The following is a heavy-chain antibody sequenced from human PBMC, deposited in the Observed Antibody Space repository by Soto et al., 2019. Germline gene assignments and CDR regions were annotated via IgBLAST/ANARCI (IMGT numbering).Heavy chain of an antibody. Sequence: SVKVSCKASGGTFSSYAISWVRQAPGQGLEWMGGIIPIFGTANYAQKFQGRVTITADESTSTAYMELSSLRSEDTAVYYCARALDTAGLYYYYGMDVWGQGTTVTVSS. V-gene: IGHV1-69*13. D-gene: IGHD5-18*01. CDR3: ARALDTAGLYYYYGMDV. CDR2: IIPIFGTA. CDR1: GGTFSSYA. J-gene: IGHJ6*02.